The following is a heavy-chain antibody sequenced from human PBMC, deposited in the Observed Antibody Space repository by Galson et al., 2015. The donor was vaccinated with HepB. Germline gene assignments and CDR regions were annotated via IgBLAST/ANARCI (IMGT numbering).Heavy chain of an antibody. D-gene: IGHD3-10*01. Sequence: SLRLSCAASGFTFSSYNMNWVRQAPGKGLEWVSFIRSSSSYIYYADSVKGRFTISRDNAKNSLYLQMNSLRAEDTAVYYCARGITPNLLWFGESPWDYYGMDVWGQGTTVTVSS. CDR1: GFTFSSYN. J-gene: IGHJ6*02. CDR3: ARGITPNLLWFGESPWDYYGMDV. V-gene: IGHV3-21*04. CDR2: IRSSSSYI.